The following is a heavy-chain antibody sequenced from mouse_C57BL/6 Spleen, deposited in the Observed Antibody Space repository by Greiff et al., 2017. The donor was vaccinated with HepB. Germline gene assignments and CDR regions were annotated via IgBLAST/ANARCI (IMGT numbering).Heavy chain of an antibody. CDR1: GFSFNTYA. V-gene: IGHV10-1*01. CDR2: IRSKSNNYAT. Sequence: EVQLVESGGGLVQPKGSLKLSCAASGFSFNTYAMNWVRQAPGKGLEWVARIRSKSNNYATYYADSVKDRFTISRDDSESMLYLQMNNLKTEDTAMYYCVRPSLIYYDYDDGMDYWGQGTSVTVSS. J-gene: IGHJ4*01. CDR3: VRPSLIYYDYDDGMDY. D-gene: IGHD2-4*01.